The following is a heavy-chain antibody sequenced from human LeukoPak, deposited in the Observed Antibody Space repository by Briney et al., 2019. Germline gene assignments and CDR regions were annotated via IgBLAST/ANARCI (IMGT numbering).Heavy chain of an antibody. D-gene: IGHD2-2*02. CDR3: ASFRPALYRDY. J-gene: IGHJ4*02. CDR1: GFTFSSYS. V-gene: IGHV3-21*01. CDR2: ISASNSYT. Sequence: GGSLRLSCAASGFTFSSYSVNWVRQAPGKGLEWVSSISASNSYTYYADSVKGRFTISRDNAKNSLYLQMNSLRAEDTAVYYCASFRPALYRDYWGQGTLVTVSS.